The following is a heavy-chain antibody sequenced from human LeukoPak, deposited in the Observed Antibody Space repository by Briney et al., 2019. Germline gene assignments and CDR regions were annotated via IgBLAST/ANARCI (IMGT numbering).Heavy chain of an antibody. CDR3: ARALVVVTATPLDS. Sequence: SETLSLTCTVSGGSISSSSYYWGWIRQPPGKGLEWIGSIYYSGSTYYNPSLKSRVTISVDTSKNQFSLKLSSVTAADTAVYYCARALVVVTATPLDSWGQGTLVTVSS. CDR1: GGSISSSSYY. D-gene: IGHD2-21*02. V-gene: IGHV4-39*07. J-gene: IGHJ4*02. CDR2: IYYSGST.